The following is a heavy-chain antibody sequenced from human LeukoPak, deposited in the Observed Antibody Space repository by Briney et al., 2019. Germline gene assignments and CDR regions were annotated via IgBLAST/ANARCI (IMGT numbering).Heavy chain of an antibody. D-gene: IGHD3-9*01. CDR1: GGSISSYY. CDR3: ARDMRAYYDILTGYPPLYGMDV. Sequence: SETLSLTCTVSGGSISSYYWSWIRQPPGKGLEWIGYIYYSGSTNYNHSLKSRVTISVDTSKNQFSLKLSSVTAADTAVYYCARDMRAYYDILTGYPPLYGMDVWGKGTTVTVSS. J-gene: IGHJ6*04. V-gene: IGHV4-59*01. CDR2: IYYSGST.